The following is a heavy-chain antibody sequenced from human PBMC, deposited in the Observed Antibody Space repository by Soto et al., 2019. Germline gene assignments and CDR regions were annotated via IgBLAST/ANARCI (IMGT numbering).Heavy chain of an antibody. V-gene: IGHV1-18*01. CDR2: IGSGDT. J-gene: IGHJ3*01. CDR1: GYSFDSYA. CDR3: ARENDPYGFDL. Sequence: QVQLVQSGATQEKPGASVKVSCEAFGYSFDSYAYSWVRQAPGQGLEWMGRIGSGDTNYAQKLRGRVTMTTDTSTNTAYMELRSLRSDDTALYYCARENDPYGFDLWGQGTMVTVSS.